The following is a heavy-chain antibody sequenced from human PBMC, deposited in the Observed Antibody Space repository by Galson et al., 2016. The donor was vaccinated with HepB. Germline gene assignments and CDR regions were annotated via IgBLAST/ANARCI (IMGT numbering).Heavy chain of an antibody. V-gene: IGHV3-30*18. CDR1: GFTFTNYG. J-gene: IGHJ6*02. CDR2: ISYEGSSE. CDR3: AKDRVIGTIATTASRSGMDV. Sequence: SCAASGFTFTNYGIHWARQAPGKGLEWVAIISYEGSSEWYADSVKGRFSISRDISKNTLYLQMNSLRAEDTAVYYCAKDRVIGTIATTASRSGMDVWGQGTTVTVSS. D-gene: IGHD6-13*01.